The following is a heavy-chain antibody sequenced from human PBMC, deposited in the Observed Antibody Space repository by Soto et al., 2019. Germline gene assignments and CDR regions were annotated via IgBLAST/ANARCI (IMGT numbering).Heavy chain of an antibody. Sequence: EVQLVESGGGLVQPGGSLRLSCAASGFTFNSYWMTWVRQAPGKGLEWVANIKQDGSEKYYVDSVKGRFTISSDNAKNSLYLHMNSLRAEDTAVYYCARGWGLDPWGQGTLVTVSS. J-gene: IGHJ5*02. V-gene: IGHV3-7*04. CDR3: ARGWGLDP. D-gene: IGHD1-26*01. CDR1: GFTFNSYW. CDR2: IKQDGSEK.